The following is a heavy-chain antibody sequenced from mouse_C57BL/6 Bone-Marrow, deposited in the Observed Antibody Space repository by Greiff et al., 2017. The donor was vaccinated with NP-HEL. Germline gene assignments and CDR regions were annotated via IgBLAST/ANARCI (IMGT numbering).Heavy chain of an antibody. V-gene: IGHV1-64*01. CDR2: IHPNSGST. Sequence: QVQLQQPGAELVKPGASVKLSCKASGYTFTSYWMHWVKQRPGQGLEWIGMIHPNSGSTNYNEKFKSKATLTVDKSSSTAYMQLSSLTSEDSAVYYCARVYSNYGEFAYWGQGTLVTVSA. CDR1: GYTFTSYW. CDR3: ARVYSNYGEFAY. J-gene: IGHJ3*01. D-gene: IGHD2-5*01.